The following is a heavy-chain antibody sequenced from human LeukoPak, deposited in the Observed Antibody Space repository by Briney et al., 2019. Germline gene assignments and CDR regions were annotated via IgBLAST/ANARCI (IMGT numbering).Heavy chain of an antibody. V-gene: IGHV4-39*01. Sequence: SETLSLTCTVSGGSISSSSYYWGWLRQPPGKGLEWIGSIYYSGSTYYNPSLKSRVTISVDTSKNQFSLKLSSVTATDTAVYYCARHGDYDILTGFDYWGQGTLVTVSS. CDR3: ARHGDYDILTGFDY. CDR1: GGSISSSSYY. D-gene: IGHD3-9*01. CDR2: IYYSGST. J-gene: IGHJ4*02.